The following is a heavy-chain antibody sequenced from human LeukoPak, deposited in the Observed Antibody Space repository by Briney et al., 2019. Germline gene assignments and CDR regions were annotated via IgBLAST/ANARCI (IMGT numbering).Heavy chain of an antibody. CDR1: GFTFSSYA. D-gene: IGHD5-12*01. J-gene: IGHJ3*02. CDR3: AKELTERWIIDAFDI. V-gene: IGHV3-23*01. CDR2: ISHSGSI. Sequence: GGSLRLSCAASGFTFSSYAMNWVRQAPGKGLEWVSSISHSGSISYADSVKGRFTISRDNSKNTLYLQMSSLRAEDTAIYYCAKELTERWIIDAFDIWGQGTVVTVSS.